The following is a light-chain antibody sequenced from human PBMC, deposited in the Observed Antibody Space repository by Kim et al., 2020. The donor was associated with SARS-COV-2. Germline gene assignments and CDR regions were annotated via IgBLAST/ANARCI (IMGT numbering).Light chain of an antibody. J-gene: IGKJ1*01. CDR3: QQSYTSPSWT. CDR2: AVS. CDR1: QFISKY. V-gene: IGKV1-39*01. Sequence: SVGDRVTITCRASQFISKYLNWYQQKPGRAPTLLIHAVSNLQRGVPSRFSGSGSGTEFTLTISSLQPEDLATYFCQQSYTSPSWTFGQGTKVDIK.